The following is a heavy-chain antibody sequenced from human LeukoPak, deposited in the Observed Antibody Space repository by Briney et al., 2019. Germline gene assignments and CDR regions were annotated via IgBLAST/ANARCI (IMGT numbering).Heavy chain of an antibody. CDR1: GGSISSYY. CDR2: IYYSGST. Sequence: PSETLSLTCTVSGGSISSYYWSWVRQPPGKGLEWIGYIYYSGSTNYNPSLKSRVTISVDTSKNQFSLKLSSVTAADTAVYYCARAYSSRNFDYWGQGTLVTVSS. J-gene: IGHJ4*02. V-gene: IGHV4-59*12. D-gene: IGHD6-13*01. CDR3: ARAYSSRNFDY.